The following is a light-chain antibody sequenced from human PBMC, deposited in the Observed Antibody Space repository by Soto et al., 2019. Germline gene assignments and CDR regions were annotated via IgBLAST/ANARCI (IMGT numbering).Light chain of an antibody. Sequence: EIVSTPSLATLSFSPGDGATLSCGASQSVNSGFLAWYQQKPGLAPRLLIYDASTRATGIPDRFSGSGSGTDFTLTISRLEPEAFAVYYCQQHVGSLPWTFGQGT. CDR2: DAS. CDR1: QSVNSGF. J-gene: IGKJ1*01. V-gene: IGKV3D-20*01. CDR3: QQHVGSLPWT.